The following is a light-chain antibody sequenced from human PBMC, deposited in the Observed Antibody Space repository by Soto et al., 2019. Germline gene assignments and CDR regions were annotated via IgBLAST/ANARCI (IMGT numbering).Light chain of an antibody. CDR3: QQYNSYWT. J-gene: IGKJ1*01. V-gene: IGKV1-5*03. Sequence: DIQMTQSPSTLSASVGDRVTITCRASQSISSWLAWYQQKPGKAPKLLIYKASSLESGVPSRVSGSGSGTEFTLTICSLQPDVFAAYYCQQYNSYWTFGQGTKVEIK. CDR1: QSISSW. CDR2: KAS.